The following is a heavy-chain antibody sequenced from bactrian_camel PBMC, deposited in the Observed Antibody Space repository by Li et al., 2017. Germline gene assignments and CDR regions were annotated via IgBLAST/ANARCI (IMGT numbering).Heavy chain of an antibody. J-gene: IGHJ4*01. D-gene: IGHD3*01. V-gene: IGHV3S67*01. CDR3: AAGSEPSGVSWRMPARYES. CDR2: IYRTTGAT. Sequence: VQLVESGGGSAQAGGSLTLSCAGSGFTEWRYCLAWFRQTPGREREAVGGIYRTTGATFDSESGKGRFNISLDNAKKTMFLQMNGLKSEDTAKYYCAAGSEPSGVSWRMPARYESWGQGTQVTVS. CDR1: GFTEWRYC.